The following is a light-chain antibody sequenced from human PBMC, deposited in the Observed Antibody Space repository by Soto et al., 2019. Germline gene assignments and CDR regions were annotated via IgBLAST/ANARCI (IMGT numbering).Light chain of an antibody. V-gene: IGKV1-8*01. J-gene: IGKJ4*01. CDR1: QGISSY. CDR2: AAS. CDR3: QQYKDWPPLT. Sequence: AIRMTQSPSSFSASTGDRVTITCRASQGISSYLAWYQQKPGKAPKLLIYAASTLQSGVPSRFSGSGSGTDFTLTISCLQSEDFATYYCQQYKDWPPLTFGGGTKVEIK.